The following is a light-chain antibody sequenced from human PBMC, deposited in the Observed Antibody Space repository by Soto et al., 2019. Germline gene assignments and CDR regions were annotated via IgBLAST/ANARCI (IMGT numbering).Light chain of an antibody. CDR2: GAS. J-gene: IGKJ1*01. Sequence: EIVLTQSPGTLSLSPGERATLSCRASQSVTSSYLAWYKQKPGQAPRLVSYGASSRATGIPDRFSGSGSGTEFTLTISGLEPEDFEVYYCQQYGNSRGTFGQGTKVDIK. V-gene: IGKV3-20*01. CDR3: QQYGNSRGT. CDR1: QSVTSSY.